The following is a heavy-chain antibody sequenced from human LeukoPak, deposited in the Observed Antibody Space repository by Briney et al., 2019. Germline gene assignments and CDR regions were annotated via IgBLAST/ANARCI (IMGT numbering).Heavy chain of an antibody. CDR3: ARSRYSSGWYLAGWSTLDY. CDR1: GGSISSYY. V-gene: IGHV4-59*01. J-gene: IGHJ4*02. Sequence: SETPSLTCTVSGGSISSYYWSWIRQPPGKGLEWIGYIYYSGSTNYNPSLKSRVTISVDTSKNQFSLKLSSVTAADTAVYYCARSRYSSGWYLAGWSTLDYWGQGTLVTVSS. CDR2: IYYSGST. D-gene: IGHD6-19*01.